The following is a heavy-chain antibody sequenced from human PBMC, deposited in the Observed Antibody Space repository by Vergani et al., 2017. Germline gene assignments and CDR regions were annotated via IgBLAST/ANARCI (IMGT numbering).Heavy chain of an antibody. Sequence: DVHLAESGGGFFQPGGSLRLSCSASGVSFNSYWMHWVRQVPGKGLLWVSRIKSDGSITAYADSVKGRFTISRDNAKNSLYLQMNSLRAEDTAVYYCARELHSSSSEGFDYWGQGTLVTVSS. J-gene: IGHJ4*02. V-gene: IGHV3-74*03. CDR2: IKSDGSIT. CDR3: ARELHSSSSEGFDY. CDR1: GVSFNSYW. D-gene: IGHD6-6*01.